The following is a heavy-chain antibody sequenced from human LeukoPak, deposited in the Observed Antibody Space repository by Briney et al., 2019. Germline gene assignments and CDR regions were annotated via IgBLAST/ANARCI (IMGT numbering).Heavy chain of an antibody. V-gene: IGHV4-61*02. Sequence: PSETLSLTCTVSGGSISSGSYYWSWIRQPAGKGLKWIGRIYTSGSTNYNPSLKSRVTISVDTSKNQFSLKLSSVTAADTAVYYCARGGSGGGVIVIGAFDIWGQGTMVTVSS. D-gene: IGHD3-16*02. CDR1: GGSISSGSYY. CDR2: IYTSGST. CDR3: ARGGSGGGVIVIGAFDI. J-gene: IGHJ3*02.